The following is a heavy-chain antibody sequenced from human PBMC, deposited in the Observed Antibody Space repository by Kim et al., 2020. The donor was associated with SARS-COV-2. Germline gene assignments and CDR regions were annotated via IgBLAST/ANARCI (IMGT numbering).Heavy chain of an antibody. Sequence: GGSLRLSCAASGFTFSSYEMNWVRQAPGKGLEWVSYISSSGSTIYYADSVKGRFTISRDNAKNSLYLQMNSLRAEDTAVYYCAIDFGDGSGNTLGYWGQGTLVTVSS. CDR2: ISSSGSTI. D-gene: IGHD6-19*01. CDR3: AIDFGDGSGNTLGY. J-gene: IGHJ4*02. V-gene: IGHV3-48*03. CDR1: GFTFSSYE.